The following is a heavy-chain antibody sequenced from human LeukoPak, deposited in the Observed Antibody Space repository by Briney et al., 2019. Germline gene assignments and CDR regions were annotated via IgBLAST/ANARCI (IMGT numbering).Heavy chain of an antibody. CDR1: GYSISSGYY. Sequence: SETLSLTCTVSGYSISSGYYWGWIRQPPGKGLEWIGSIYHSGSTYYNPSLKSRVTISVDTSKNQFSLKLSSVTAADTAVYYCARNTVTHYYYYYMDVWGKGTTVTVSS. D-gene: IGHD4-17*01. V-gene: IGHV4-38-2*02. J-gene: IGHJ6*03. CDR2: IYHSGST. CDR3: ARNTVTHYYYYYMDV.